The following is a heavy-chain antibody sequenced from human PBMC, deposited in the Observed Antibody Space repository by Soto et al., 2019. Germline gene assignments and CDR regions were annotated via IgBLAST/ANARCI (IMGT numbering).Heavy chain of an antibody. J-gene: IGHJ4*02. CDR3: ARAPPDESSGWYPYYFDY. D-gene: IGHD6-19*01. CDR1: GFTFSSYS. CDR2: ISSSSSYI. V-gene: IGHV3-21*01. Sequence: VSLRLSCAASGFTFSSYSMNWVRQAPGKGLEWVSSISSSSSYIYYADSVKGRFTISRDNAKNSLYLQMNSLRAEDTAVYYCARAPPDESSGWYPYYFDYWGQGTLVTVSS.